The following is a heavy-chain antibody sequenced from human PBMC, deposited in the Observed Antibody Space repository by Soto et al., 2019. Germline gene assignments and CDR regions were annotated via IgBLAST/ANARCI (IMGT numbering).Heavy chain of an antibody. CDR3: ARQRYNSGPTDNDMDV. Sequence: GESLKISCKGSGYDFATYWIGWVRQMPGKGLEWMGIIYPGDSDTKYSPSFQGQVTVSVDKSISTAYLQWSGLKASDTAMYYCARQRYNSGPTDNDMDVWGQGTTVTVSS. CDR1: GYDFATYW. CDR2: IYPGDSDT. V-gene: IGHV5-51*01. J-gene: IGHJ6*02. D-gene: IGHD6-19*01.